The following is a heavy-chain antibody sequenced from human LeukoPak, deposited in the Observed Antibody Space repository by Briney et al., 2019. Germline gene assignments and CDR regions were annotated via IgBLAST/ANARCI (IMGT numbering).Heavy chain of an antibody. CDR3: ARDSEQQLGLNYYYGMDV. J-gene: IGHJ6*02. Sequence: SETLSLTCTVSGGSISSNYWSWIRQPPGEGLEWIGYIYYSGSTNYNPSLKSRVTISVDTSKNQFSLKLSSVTAADTAVYYCARDSEQQLGLNYYYGMDVWGQGTTVTVSS. CDR2: IYYSGST. CDR1: GGSISSNY. V-gene: IGHV4-59*01. D-gene: IGHD6-13*01.